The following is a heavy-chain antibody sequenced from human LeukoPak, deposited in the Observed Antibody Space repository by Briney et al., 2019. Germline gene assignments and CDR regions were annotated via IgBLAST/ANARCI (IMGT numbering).Heavy chain of an antibody. D-gene: IGHD1-26*01. Sequence: GGSLRLSCAASGFTFSSYSMNWVRQAPGKGLEWVSSISSSSSYIYYADSVKGRFTISRDNAKNSLYLQMNSLRAEDTAVYYCARDLRGAAAFDYWGQGTLVTASS. V-gene: IGHV3-21*01. CDR2: ISSSSSYI. CDR1: GFTFSSYS. J-gene: IGHJ4*02. CDR3: ARDLRGAAAFDY.